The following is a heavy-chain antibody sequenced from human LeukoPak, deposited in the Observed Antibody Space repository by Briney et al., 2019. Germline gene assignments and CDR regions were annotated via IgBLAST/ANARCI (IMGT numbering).Heavy chain of an antibody. CDR2: IIPIFGTA. V-gene: IGHV1-69*13. D-gene: IGHD6-6*01. J-gene: IGHJ4*02. Sequence: SVKVSCKASGGTFSSYAISWVRQAPGQGLEWMGGIIPIFGTANYAQKFQGRVMITADESTSTAYMELSSLRSEDTAVYYCASRSRGYSSSSVYFDYWGQGTLVTVSS. CDR1: GGTFSSYA. CDR3: ASRSRGYSSSSVYFDY.